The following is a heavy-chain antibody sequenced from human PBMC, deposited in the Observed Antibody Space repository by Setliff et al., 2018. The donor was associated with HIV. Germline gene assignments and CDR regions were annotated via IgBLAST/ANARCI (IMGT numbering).Heavy chain of an antibody. V-gene: IGHV4-4*07. CDR2: IYISGST. D-gene: IGHD2-21*02. CDR3: ARSVVVVTVEWFDP. CDR1: GGSISSYY. Sequence: PSETLSLTCTVSGGSISSYYWGWIRQPTGKGLEWIGRIYISGSTNYNPSLKSRVTISVDTSKNQFSLKLSSVTAADTAVYYCARSVVVVTVEWFDPWGQGTLVTVSS. J-gene: IGHJ5*02.